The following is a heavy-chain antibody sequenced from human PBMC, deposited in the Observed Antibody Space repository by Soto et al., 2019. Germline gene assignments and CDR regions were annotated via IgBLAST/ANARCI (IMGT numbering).Heavy chain of an antibody. V-gene: IGHV3-21*01. CDR2: ISSSSSYI. Sequence: PGGSLRLSCAASGFTFSSSSMNWVRQAPGKGLEWVSSISSSSSYIYYADSVKGRFTISRDNAKNSLYLQMNSLRAEDTAVYYCATPYSNYRGYYYYGMDVWGQGTTVTVSS. J-gene: IGHJ6*02. CDR3: ATPYSNYRGYYYYGMDV. CDR1: GFTFSSSS. D-gene: IGHD4-4*01.